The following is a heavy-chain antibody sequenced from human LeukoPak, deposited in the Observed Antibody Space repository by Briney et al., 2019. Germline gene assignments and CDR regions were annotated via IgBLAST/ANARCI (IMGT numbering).Heavy chain of an antibody. Sequence: ASVKVSCKASGYTFTSYDINWVRQATGQGLEWMGWMNPNSGNTGYAQKFQGRVTMTRNTSISTACMELSSLRSEDTAVYYCARGGECSGGSCYIPYYYYYYYYMDVWGKGTTVTVSS. D-gene: IGHD2-15*01. J-gene: IGHJ6*03. CDR1: GYTFTSYD. CDR2: MNPNSGNT. CDR3: ARGGECSGGSCYIPYYYYYYYYMDV. V-gene: IGHV1-8*01.